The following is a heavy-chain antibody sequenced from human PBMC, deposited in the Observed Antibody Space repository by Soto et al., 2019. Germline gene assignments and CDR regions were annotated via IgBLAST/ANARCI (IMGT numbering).Heavy chain of an antibody. D-gene: IGHD6-13*01. J-gene: IGHJ4*02. Sequence: GGALRLSCAASGFTFSSYAIHWVRQAPGKGLEWVAVISYDARNKYYADSVKGRFTISRDNSKNTLYLQMNSLRAEDTAVYYCARGYSSNSEAFNYWGQGTLVTVSS. CDR1: GFTFSSYA. CDR3: ARGYSSNSEAFNY. V-gene: IGHV3-30*04. CDR2: ISYDARNK.